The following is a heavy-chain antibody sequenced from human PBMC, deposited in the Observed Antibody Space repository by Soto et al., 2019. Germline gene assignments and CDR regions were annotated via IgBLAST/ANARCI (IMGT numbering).Heavy chain of an antibody. CDR2: FDPEDGET. CDR3: ATSRYQVSQPNYYYQGMDV. V-gene: IGHV1-24*01. D-gene: IGHD6-13*01. Sequence: ASVKVSCKVSGHTLTELSIHWVRQAPGKGLEWMGGFDPEDGETIYVQKFQGRVTMTEDTSTDTAYMELSSLRSEDTALYYCATSRYQVSQPNYYYQGMDVWGQGTTVTVSS. CDR1: GHTLTELS. J-gene: IGHJ6*02.